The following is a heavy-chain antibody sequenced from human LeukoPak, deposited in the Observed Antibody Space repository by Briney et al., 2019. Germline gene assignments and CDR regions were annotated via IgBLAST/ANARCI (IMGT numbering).Heavy chain of an antibody. CDR3: ARAVVVAATSFDY. CDR1: GFTFSSYA. V-gene: IGHV3-23*01. J-gene: IGHJ4*02. D-gene: IGHD2-15*01. CDR2: ISGSGGST. Sequence: HSGGSLRLSCAASGFTFSSYAMSWVRQAPGKGLEWVSAISGSGGSTYYADSVKGRFTISRDNSKNTLYLQMNSLRAEDTAVYYCARAVVVAATSFDYWGQGTLVTVSS.